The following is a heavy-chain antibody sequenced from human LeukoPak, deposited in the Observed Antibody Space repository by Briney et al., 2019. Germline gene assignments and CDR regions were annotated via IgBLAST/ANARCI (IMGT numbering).Heavy chain of an antibody. Sequence: WGSLRLSCAASGFTFSSYAMSWVRQAPGKGLEWVAAISYDGGNEYYTDSVKGRFTMSRDNSKNTLYLQMNSLRVEDTAVYYCARVRVGATTGATFDIWGQGTMVTVAS. CDR2: ISYDGGNE. J-gene: IGHJ3*02. V-gene: IGHV3-30-3*01. D-gene: IGHD1-26*01. CDR3: ARVRVGATTGATFDI. CDR1: GFTFSSYA.